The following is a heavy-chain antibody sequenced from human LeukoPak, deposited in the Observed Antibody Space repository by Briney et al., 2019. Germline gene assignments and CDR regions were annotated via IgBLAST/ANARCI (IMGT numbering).Heavy chain of an antibody. CDR3: ARDVDSSGYYYADY. V-gene: IGHV3-48*03. J-gene: IGHJ4*02. CDR1: GFTFSSYE. D-gene: IGHD3-22*01. CDR2: ISSSGSTI. Sequence: GGSLRLSCAASGFTFSSYEMNWVRQAPGKGLEWVSYISSSGSTIYYADSVKGRFTISRDNAKNSLYLQMNSLRAEDTAVYYCARDVDSSGYYYADYWGQGTLVTVSS.